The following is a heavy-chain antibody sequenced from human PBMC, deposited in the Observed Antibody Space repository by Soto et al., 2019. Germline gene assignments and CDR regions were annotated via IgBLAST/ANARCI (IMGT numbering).Heavy chain of an antibody. CDR2: ISGSGGST. J-gene: IGHJ4*02. V-gene: IGHV3-23*01. D-gene: IGHD4-4*01. Sequence: PGGSLRLSGAASGFTFSSYAMSWVRQAPGKGLEWVSAISGSGGSTYYADSVKGRFTISRDNSKNTLYLQMNSLRAEDTAVYYCAKLPYSNYEGGFDYWGQGTLVTVSS. CDR1: GFTFSSYA. CDR3: AKLPYSNYEGGFDY.